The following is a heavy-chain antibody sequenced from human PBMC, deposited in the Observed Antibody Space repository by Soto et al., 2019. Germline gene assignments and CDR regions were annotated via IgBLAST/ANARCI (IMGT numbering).Heavy chain of an antibody. CDR3: ARIVVVVAATGEWFDP. V-gene: IGHV4-59*01. J-gene: IGHJ5*02. CDR1: GGSISSYY. D-gene: IGHD2-15*01. Sequence: NPSETLSLTCTVSGGSISSYYWSWIRQPPGKGLEWIGYIYYSGSTNYNPSLKSRVTISVDTSKNQFSLKLSSVTAADTAVYYCARIVVVVAATGEWFDPWGQGTLVTVSS. CDR2: IYYSGST.